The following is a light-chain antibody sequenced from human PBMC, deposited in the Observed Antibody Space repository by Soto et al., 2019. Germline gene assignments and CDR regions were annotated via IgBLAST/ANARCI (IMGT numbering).Light chain of an antibody. Sequence: EIVLTQSPGTLSLSPGEGATLSFRASQSVSSSYLAWYQQKPGQAPRLLIYGASSRATGIPDRFSGSGSGTDFKLTISRLEPEDFAVYYCQQYGSSPPITFGQGTRLEIK. CDR3: QQYGSSPPIT. V-gene: IGKV3-20*01. CDR2: GAS. J-gene: IGKJ5*01. CDR1: QSVSSSY.